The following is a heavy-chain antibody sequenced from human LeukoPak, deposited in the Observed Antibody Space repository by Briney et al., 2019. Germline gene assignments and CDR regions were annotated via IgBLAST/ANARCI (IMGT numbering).Heavy chain of an antibody. CDR1: GFTVSSNY. CDR2: IYSGGST. Sequence: GGSLRLSCAASGFTVSSNYMSWVRQAPGKGLEWVSVIYSGGSTYYADSVKGRFTISRDNSKNTLYLQMNSLRAEDTAAYYCARVPNYYYYYYYMDVWGKGTTVTVSS. V-gene: IGHV3-53*01. CDR3: ARVPNYYYYYYYMDV. D-gene: IGHD4/OR15-4a*01. J-gene: IGHJ6*03.